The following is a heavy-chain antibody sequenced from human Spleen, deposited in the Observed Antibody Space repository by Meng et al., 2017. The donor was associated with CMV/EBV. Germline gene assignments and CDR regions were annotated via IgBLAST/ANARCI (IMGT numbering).Heavy chain of an antibody. CDR1: FTRYD. Sequence: FTRYDINWVRQATGQGLEWMGWMNPNSGNTGYAQKFQGRVTMTRNTSISTAYMELSSLRSEDTAVYYCARVPKITIFGVVTGGWFDPWSQGTLVTVSS. CDR3: ARVPKITIFGVVTGGWFDP. V-gene: IGHV1-8*01. D-gene: IGHD3-3*01. J-gene: IGHJ5*02. CDR2: MNPNSGNT.